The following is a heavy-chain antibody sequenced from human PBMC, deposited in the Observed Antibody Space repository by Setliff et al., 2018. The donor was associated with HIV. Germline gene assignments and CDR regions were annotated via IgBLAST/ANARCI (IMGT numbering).Heavy chain of an antibody. Sequence: SETLSLTCAVYGGSFSDCYWSWIRQPPGKGLEWIGEIYHRGSTNYNPSLKSRVTISVDTSKNQFSLKLSSVTAADTAVYYCARRTGYAFDIWGQGTMVTVSS. CDR1: GGSFSDCY. J-gene: IGHJ3*02. V-gene: IGHV4-34*01. CDR3: ARRTGYAFDI. CDR2: IYHRGST.